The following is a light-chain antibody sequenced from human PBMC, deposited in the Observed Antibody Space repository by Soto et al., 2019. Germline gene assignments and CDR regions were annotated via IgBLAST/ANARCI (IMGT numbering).Light chain of an antibody. Sequence: DIQMTHSPSSLSASVVDRVTITCQASQNINNYLNWYQQKPGRAPKLLIYDASNLEAGVPSRFRGSGSGKDFTFTISRLQPEDIATYYCQQYENLPNFGQGTRLEIK. CDR1: QNINNY. V-gene: IGKV1-33*01. J-gene: IGKJ5*01. CDR3: QQYENLPN. CDR2: DAS.